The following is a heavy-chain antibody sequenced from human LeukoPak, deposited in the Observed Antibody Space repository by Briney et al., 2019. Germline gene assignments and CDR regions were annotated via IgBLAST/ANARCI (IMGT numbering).Heavy chain of an antibody. V-gene: IGHV4-59*01. J-gene: IGHJ3*02. Sequence: SETLSLTCTVSGGSISSYYWSWIRQPPGKGLEWIGYIYYSGSTNYNPSLKSRVTISVDTSKNQFSLKLSSVTAADTAVYYCARPRSGSYLNDAFDIWGQGTMVTVSS. CDR2: IYYSGST. D-gene: IGHD1-26*01. CDR3: ARPRSGSYLNDAFDI. CDR1: GGSISSYY.